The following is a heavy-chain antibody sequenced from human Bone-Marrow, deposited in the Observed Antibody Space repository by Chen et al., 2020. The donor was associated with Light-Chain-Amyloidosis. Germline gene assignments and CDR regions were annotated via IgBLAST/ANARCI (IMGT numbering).Heavy chain of an antibody. D-gene: IGHD3-10*01. CDR2: VSGRTVST. V-gene: IGHV3-23*04. CDR1: GFNFSSLG. Sequence: EVQLVESGGGLVQPGGSLSLSCATSGFNFSSLGMSWVRQAPGKGLEWVSTVSGRTVSTYYAGAVKRRFIISRDNSKSTLYLHMNSLRAGDTAVYFCTRKGGYFDFWGQGSLVTVSS. CDR3: TRKGGYFDF. J-gene: IGHJ4*02.